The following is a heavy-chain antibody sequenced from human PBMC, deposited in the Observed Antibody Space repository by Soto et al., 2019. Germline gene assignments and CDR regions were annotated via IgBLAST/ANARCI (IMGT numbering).Heavy chain of an antibody. CDR2: LYYSRST. Sequence: PSETLSLTCTGSGGSISNYYWTWIRQPPGKGLEWIGYLYYSRSTNYHPSLKSRVTISVPTSKHQLSLKLSSVTAADTAVYYCARHLIVVLPAARSDYSYSALDVWGPGTTATVSS. D-gene: IGHD2-2*01. V-gene: IGHV4-59*01. J-gene: IGHJ6*02. CDR3: ARHLIVVLPAARSDYSYSALDV. CDR1: GGSISNYY.